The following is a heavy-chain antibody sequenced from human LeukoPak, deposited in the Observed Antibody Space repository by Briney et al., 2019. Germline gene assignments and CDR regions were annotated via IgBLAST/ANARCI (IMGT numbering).Heavy chain of an antibody. CDR2: IKEDGGEK. CDR3: ARGDHYYYDSSGYYYFAF. Sequence: GGSPRLSCVASGFTFSSDWMSWVRQAPGKGLEWVAHIKEDGGEKYYVDSVKGRFTISRDNAKNSLYLQMNSLRAEDTAVYYCARGDHYYYDSSGYYYFAFWGQGTLVTVSS. D-gene: IGHD3-22*01. V-gene: IGHV3-7*01. CDR1: GFTFSSDW. J-gene: IGHJ4*02.